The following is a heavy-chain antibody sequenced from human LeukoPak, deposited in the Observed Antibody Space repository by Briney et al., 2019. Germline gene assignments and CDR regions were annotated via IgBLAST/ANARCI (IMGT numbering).Heavy chain of an antibody. CDR2: ISGSGGST. D-gene: IGHD3-22*01. CDR3: AKGDRITMIVVVIDY. V-gene: IGHV3-23*01. CDR1: GFTFSSYA. J-gene: IGHJ4*02. Sequence: GGSLRLSCAASGFTFSSYAMSWVRQAPGKGLEWVSAISGSGGSTYYADSVKGRFTISRDNSKNMLYLQMNSLRAEDTAVYYCAKGDRITMIVVVIDYWGQGTLVTVSS.